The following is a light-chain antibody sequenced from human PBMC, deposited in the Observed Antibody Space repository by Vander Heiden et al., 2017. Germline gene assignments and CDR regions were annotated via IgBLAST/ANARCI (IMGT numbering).Light chain of an antibody. V-gene: IGKV3-11*01. CDR2: DAS. J-gene: IGKJ4*01. CDR3: QQRSNWRLT. CDR1: QSVSSY. Sequence: EIVLPQSPATLSLSPGERATLSCRASQSVSSYLAWYQQKPGQAPKLLIYDASNRATGIPARFSGSGSGTDFTLTISSLEPEDFAVYYCQQRSNWRLTFGGGTKVEIK.